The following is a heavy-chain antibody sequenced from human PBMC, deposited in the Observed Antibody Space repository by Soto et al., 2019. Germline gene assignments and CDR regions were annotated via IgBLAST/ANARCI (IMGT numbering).Heavy chain of an antibody. V-gene: IGHV4-34*01. CDR2: INHSGST. CDR1: GGSFSGYY. J-gene: IGHJ5*02. D-gene: IGHD3-9*01. CDR3: ARAIVDILTWFDP. Sequence: QVQLQQWGAGLLKPSETLSLTCAVYGGSFSGYYWSWIRQPPGKGLEWIGEINHSGSTNYNPSLKSRVNISVDTSKNQFSLKLSSVTAADTAVYYCARAIVDILTWFDPWGQGTLVTVSS.